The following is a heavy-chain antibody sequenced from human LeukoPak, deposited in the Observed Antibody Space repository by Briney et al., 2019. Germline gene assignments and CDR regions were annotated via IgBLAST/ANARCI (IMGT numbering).Heavy chain of an antibody. D-gene: IGHD2/OR15-2a*01. CDR3: ARVSPFYDRNWFDP. Sequence: PGGSLRLSCAASGFTFSSYAMHWVRQDPGKGQEWVAVISYDGSNKYYADSVKGRFTISRDNSKNTLYLQMNSLRAEDTAVYYCARVSPFYDRNWFDPWGQGTLVTVSS. V-gene: IGHV3-30*04. CDR1: GFTFSSYA. J-gene: IGHJ5*02. CDR2: ISYDGSNK.